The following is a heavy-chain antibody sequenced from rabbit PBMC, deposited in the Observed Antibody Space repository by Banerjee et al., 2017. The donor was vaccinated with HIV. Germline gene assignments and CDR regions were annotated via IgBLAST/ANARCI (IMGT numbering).Heavy chain of an antibody. D-gene: IGHD8-1*01. CDR1: GVSFSSNYY. J-gene: IGHJ6*01. Sequence: QSLEESGGDLVKPGASLTLTCTASGVSFSSNYYMCWVRQAPGKGLEWIACIDTGSSGFTYFASWAKGRVTISKTSSTTVTLQMTSLTAADTATYFCARDAGSSFSSYGMDLWGPGTLVTVS. CDR3: ARDAGSSFSSYGMDL. V-gene: IGHV1S40*01. CDR2: IDTGSSGFT.